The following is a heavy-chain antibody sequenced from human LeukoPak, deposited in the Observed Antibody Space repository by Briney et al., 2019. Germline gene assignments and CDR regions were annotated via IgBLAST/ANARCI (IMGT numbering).Heavy chain of an antibody. D-gene: IGHD3-22*01. CDR3: AKDGTTMIVVVYYFDY. V-gene: IGHV3-23*01. Sequence: GGSLRLSCAASGFTFSSYAMSWVRQAPGKGLEWVSAISGSGGSTYYADSVKGRFTISRDNSKNTLYLQMNSLRAEDPAVYYCAKDGTTMIVVVYYFDYWGQGTLVTVSS. CDR2: ISGSGGST. J-gene: IGHJ4*02. CDR1: GFTFSSYA.